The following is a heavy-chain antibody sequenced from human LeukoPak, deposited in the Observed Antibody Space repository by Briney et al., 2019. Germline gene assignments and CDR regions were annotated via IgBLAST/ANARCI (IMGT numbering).Heavy chain of an antibody. J-gene: IGHJ4*02. V-gene: IGHV1-2*02. D-gene: IGHD3-3*01. CDR2: INPNSGGT. CDR3: AREYYDFWSGYYLY. Sequence: ASVKVSCKASGYTFTGYYMHGVRQAPGQGLEWMGWINPNSGGTNYAQKFQGRVTMTRDTSISTAYMELSRLRSDDTAVYYCAREYYDFWSGYYLYWGQGTLVTVSS. CDR1: GYTFTGYY.